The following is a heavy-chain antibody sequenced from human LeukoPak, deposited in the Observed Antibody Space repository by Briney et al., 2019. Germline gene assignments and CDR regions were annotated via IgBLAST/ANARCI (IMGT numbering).Heavy chain of an antibody. CDR3: ARHFQHDPTMVRAPSNWFDP. Sequence: SETLSLTCAVYGGSFSGYYWSWIRQPPGKGLEWIGEINHSGSTNYNPSLKSRVTISVDTSKNQFSLKLSSVTAADTAVYYCARHFQHDPTMVRAPSNWFDPWGQGTLVTVSS. J-gene: IGHJ5*02. D-gene: IGHD3-10*01. CDR2: INHSGST. V-gene: IGHV4-34*01. CDR1: GGSFSGYY.